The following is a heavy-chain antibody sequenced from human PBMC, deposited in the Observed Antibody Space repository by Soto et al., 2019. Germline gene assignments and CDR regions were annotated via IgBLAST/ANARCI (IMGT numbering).Heavy chain of an antibody. V-gene: IGHV4-34*01. CDR1: GGSFSGYY. CDR2: INHGGST. D-gene: IGHD3-9*01. Sequence: SETLSLTCAVYGGSFSGYYWTWIRQPPGKGLEWIGEINHGGSTNYNPSLKSRVTISVDTSKNQFSLKLSSVTAADTAVYYCARHGDYDILTGYQSYNYYYYGMDVWGQGTTVTVSS. J-gene: IGHJ6*02. CDR3: ARHGDYDILTGYQSYNYYYYGMDV.